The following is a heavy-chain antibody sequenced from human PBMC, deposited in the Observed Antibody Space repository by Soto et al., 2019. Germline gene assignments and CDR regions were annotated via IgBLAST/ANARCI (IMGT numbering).Heavy chain of an antibody. Sequence: LRRSCAASRFTFSRYAMSWVRQPPGKGLEWLSAISGRCGSTYYAGSGKGRFTISRDNAKNTLYLQMNSLRAEDTAVYYCAKVPLGQLLWFGELLSYYFDYWGQGTLVTVS. CDR3: AKVPLGQLLWFGELLSYYFDY. D-gene: IGHD3-10*01. J-gene: IGHJ4*02. CDR1: RFTFSRYA. V-gene: IGHV3-23*01. CDR2: ISGRCGST.